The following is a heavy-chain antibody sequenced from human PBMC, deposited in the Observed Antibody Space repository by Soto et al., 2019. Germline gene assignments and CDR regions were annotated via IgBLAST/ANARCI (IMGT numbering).Heavy chain of an antibody. Sequence: EVQLVESGGGLVQPGGSLRLSCAASGFTFSSDWMHWVRQAAGKGLVWVSRINMDGSSTNYADSVKGRFTISRDNAKNTLYLQMNSLRADDTAVYYCARGPRGLYGNDYWGQGALVTGSS. J-gene: IGHJ4*02. CDR2: INMDGSST. CDR1: GFTFSSDW. CDR3: ARGPRGLYGNDY. D-gene: IGHD4-4*01. V-gene: IGHV3-74*01.